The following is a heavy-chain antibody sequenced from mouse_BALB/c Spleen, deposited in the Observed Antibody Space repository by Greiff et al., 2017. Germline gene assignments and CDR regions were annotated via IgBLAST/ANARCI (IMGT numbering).Heavy chain of an antibody. V-gene: IGHV5-12-1*01. CDR2: ISSGGGST. CDR3: ARQPNYFDY. Sequence: EVMLVESGGGLVKPGGSLKLSCAASGFAFSSYDMSWVRQTPEKRLEWVAYISSGGGSTYYPDTVKGRFTISRDNAKNTLYLQMSSLKSEDTAMYYCARQPNYFDYWGQGTTLTVSS. J-gene: IGHJ2*01. CDR1: GFAFSSYD.